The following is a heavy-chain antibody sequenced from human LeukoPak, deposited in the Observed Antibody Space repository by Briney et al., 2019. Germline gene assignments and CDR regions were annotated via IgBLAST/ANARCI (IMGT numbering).Heavy chain of an antibody. J-gene: IGHJ4*02. CDR1: GFTFSSYW. V-gene: IGHV3-7*01. Sequence: QTGGSLRLSCAASGFTFSSYWMSWVRQAPGKGLEWVANIKQDGSEKYYVDSVKGRFTISRDNSKNTLYLQMNSLRAEDTAVYYCARVQSEQWLVIDAFDYWGQGTLVTVSS. CDR2: IKQDGSEK. CDR3: ARVQSEQWLVIDAFDY. D-gene: IGHD6-19*01.